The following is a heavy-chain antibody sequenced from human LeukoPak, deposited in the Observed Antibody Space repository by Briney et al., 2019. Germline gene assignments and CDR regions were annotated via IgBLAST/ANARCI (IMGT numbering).Heavy chain of an antibody. CDR2: IYYSGST. CDR1: GGSISSSSYY. CDR3: ARLHYDILTGYYPYYFDY. Sequence: PSETLSLTCTVSGGSISSSSYYWGWIRQPPGKGLEWIGSIYYSGSTCYNPSLKSRVTISVDTSKNQFSLKLSSVTAADTAVYYCARLHYDILTGYYPYYFDYWGQGTLVTVSS. V-gene: IGHV4-39*01. J-gene: IGHJ4*02. D-gene: IGHD3-9*01.